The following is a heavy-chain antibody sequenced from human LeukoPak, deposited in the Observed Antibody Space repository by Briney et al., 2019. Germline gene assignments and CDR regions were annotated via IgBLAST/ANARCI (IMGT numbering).Heavy chain of an antibody. Sequence: SVKVSCKASGGTFSSYAISWVRQAPGQGLEWMGGIIPIFGTANYAQKFQGRVTIATDESTSTAYMELSSLRSEDTAVYYCASVIAVVPAAARFDTEYYFDYWGQGTLVTVSS. CDR3: ASVIAVVPAAARFDTEYYFDY. V-gene: IGHV1-69*05. J-gene: IGHJ4*02. CDR1: GGTFSSYA. CDR2: IIPIFGTA. D-gene: IGHD2-2*01.